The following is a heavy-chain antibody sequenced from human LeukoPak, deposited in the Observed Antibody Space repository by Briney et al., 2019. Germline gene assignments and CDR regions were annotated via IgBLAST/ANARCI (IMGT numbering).Heavy chain of an antibody. V-gene: IGHV4-38-2*01. D-gene: IGHD5-18*01. CDR3: ARSTDDGYSYGHDY. J-gene: IGHJ4*02. CDR2: IYYSGST. Sequence: SETLSLTCAVSGYSISSGYYWGWIRQPPGKGLEWIGSIYYSGSTYYNPSLKSRVTISVDTSKNQFSLKLSSVTAADTAVYYCARSTDDGYSYGHDYWGQGTLVTVSS. CDR1: GYSISSGYY.